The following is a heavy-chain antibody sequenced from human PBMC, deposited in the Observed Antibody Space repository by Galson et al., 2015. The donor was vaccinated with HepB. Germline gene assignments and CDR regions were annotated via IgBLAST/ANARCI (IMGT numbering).Heavy chain of an antibody. J-gene: IGHJ4*02. CDR1: GFTVSSNY. V-gene: IGHV3-66*02. CDR3: AGHRPGTAMVTYYFDY. CDR2: IYSGGST. D-gene: IGHD5-18*01. Sequence: SLRLSCAASGFTVSSNYMSWVRQAPGKGLEWVSVIYSGGSTYYADSVKGRFTISRDNSKNTLYLQMSSLRAEDTAVYYCAGHRPGTAMVTYYFDYWGQGTLVTVSS.